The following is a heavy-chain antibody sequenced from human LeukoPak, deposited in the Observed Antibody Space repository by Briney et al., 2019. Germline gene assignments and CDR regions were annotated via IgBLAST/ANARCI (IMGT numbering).Heavy chain of an antibody. CDR3: ARGPYSSGWYGFDY. Sequence: PGGSLRLSCAASGFTFSSYEMNWVRQAPGKGLEWVSYISSSGSTIYYADSVKGRFTISRDNAKNSLYLQMNSLRAEDTAVYYCARGPYSSGWYGFDYWGQGTLVTVSS. V-gene: IGHV3-48*03. D-gene: IGHD6-19*01. CDR1: GFTFSSYE. J-gene: IGHJ4*02. CDR2: ISSSGSTI.